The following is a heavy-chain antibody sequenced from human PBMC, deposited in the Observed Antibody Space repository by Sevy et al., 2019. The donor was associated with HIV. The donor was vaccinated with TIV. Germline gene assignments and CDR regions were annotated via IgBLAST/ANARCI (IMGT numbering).Heavy chain of an antibody. Sequence: GGSLRLSCAASGFSFRSYGMHWVRQAPGKGLEWVSAISGTSSITSYYAHSVKGRFTISRDNSKNTLYLQMNSLRAEDTAIYYCAKDHIAVVGDAFDVWGQGTKVTVSS. D-gene: IGHD2-21*01. CDR3: AKDHIAVVGDAFDV. CDR1: GFSFRSYG. CDR2: ISGTSSIT. J-gene: IGHJ3*01. V-gene: IGHV3-23*01.